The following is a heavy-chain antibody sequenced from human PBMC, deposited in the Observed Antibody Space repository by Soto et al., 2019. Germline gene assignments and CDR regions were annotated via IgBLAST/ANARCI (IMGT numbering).Heavy chain of an antibody. CDR1: GLSFTTFA. V-gene: IGHV3-23*01. J-gene: IGHJ4*01. D-gene: IGHD3-3*01. Sequence: EVQLLESGGGVVQPGGSVRLSCVSSGLSFTTFAMSWVRQAPGKGLEWVSGISGGGGSTYYADSVKGLFTISRDSSKNTLYLQMNSLSTEDTAIYYCSKDQGYAYWSAYLGSDFWGHGTLVIVYS. CDR3: SKDQGYAYWSAYLGSDF. CDR2: ISGGGGST.